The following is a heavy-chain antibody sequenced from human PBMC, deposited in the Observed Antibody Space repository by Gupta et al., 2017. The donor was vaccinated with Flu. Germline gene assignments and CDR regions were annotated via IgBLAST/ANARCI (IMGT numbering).Heavy chain of an antibody. J-gene: IGHJ4*02. CDR1: GGSFSGYY. Sequence: QVQLQQWGAGLLKPSETLSLTCAVYGGSFSGYYWSWIRQPPGKGLEWIGEINHSGSTNYNPSLKSRVTISVDTSKNQFSLKLSSVTAADTAVYYCARVGRFRGYSGYDFLGIDYWGQGTLVTVFS. V-gene: IGHV4-34*01. D-gene: IGHD5-12*01. CDR2: INHSGST. CDR3: ARVGRFRGYSGYDFLGIDY.